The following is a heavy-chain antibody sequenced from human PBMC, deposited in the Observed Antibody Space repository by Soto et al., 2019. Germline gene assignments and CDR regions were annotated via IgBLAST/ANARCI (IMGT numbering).Heavy chain of an antibody. CDR2: IYPTGST. CDR3: ARVVIRMAIQSLDS. Sequence: PSETLSLTCTVSGGSISSGGYSWSWIRQSPEKGLEWLGCIYPTGSTYYHPTLKSRVTISLDTSQKQVSLELTSVTAADTAVYYCARVVIRMAIQSLDSWGPGSLVTVSS. J-gene: IGHJ4*02. V-gene: IGHV4-30-2*06. D-gene: IGHD2-15*01. CDR1: GGSISSGGYS.